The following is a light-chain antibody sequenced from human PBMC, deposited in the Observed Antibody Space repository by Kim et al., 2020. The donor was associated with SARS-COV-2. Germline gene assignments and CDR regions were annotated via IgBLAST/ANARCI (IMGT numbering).Light chain of an antibody. CDR2: GAF. CDR3: QQYDNWPFT. CDR1: ESVGSS. J-gene: IGKJ4*01. Sequence: VSPGERATLSCWASESVGSSLAWYQLKPGQAPRLLIYGAFTRATGIPARFSGSGSETEFTLTISSLQSEDFAVYSCQQYDNWPFTFGGGTKVDIK. V-gene: IGKV3-15*01.